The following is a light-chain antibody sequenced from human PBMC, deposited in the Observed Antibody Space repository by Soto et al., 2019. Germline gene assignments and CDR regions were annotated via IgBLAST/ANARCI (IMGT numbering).Light chain of an antibody. V-gene: IGKV3-11*01. CDR3: QQRSNWPKT. CDR2: DAS. CDR1: QSVSSY. J-gene: IGKJ4*01. Sequence: EIVLTQSPATLSLSPGERATLSCRASQSVSSYLAWYQQKPGQAPRLLIYDASNRATGIPARFSGSGSGTVFTLTISSLEPEDCAVYYCQQRSNWPKTFGGGTKVEIK.